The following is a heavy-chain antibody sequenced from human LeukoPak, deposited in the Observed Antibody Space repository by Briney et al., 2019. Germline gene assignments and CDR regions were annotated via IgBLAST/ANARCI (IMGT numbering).Heavy chain of an antibody. D-gene: IGHD3-10*01. J-gene: IGHJ4*02. CDR3: ARGRPSGLGRYFDY. CDR1: GGSISSSNW. Sequence: PSETLSLTCAVSGGSISSSNWWSWVRQPPGKGLEWIGEIYHSGSTNYNPSLKSRVTISVDKSKNQFSLKLSSVTAADTAVYYCARGRPSGLGRYFDYWGQGTLVTVSS. V-gene: IGHV4-4*02. CDR2: IYHSGST.